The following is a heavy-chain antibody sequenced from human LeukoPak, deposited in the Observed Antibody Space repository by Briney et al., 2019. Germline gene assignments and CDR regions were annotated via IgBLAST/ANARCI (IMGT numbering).Heavy chain of an antibody. CDR1: GGTFSSYA. Sequence: ASVKVSCKASGGTFSSYAISWVRQAPGQGLEWMGGIIPIFGTANYAQKFQGRVTITADESTSTAYMELSSLRSEDTAVYYCARAQDRTDAFDIWGQGTMVTVSS. V-gene: IGHV1-69*13. D-gene: IGHD2-15*01. J-gene: IGHJ3*02. CDR3: ARAQDRTDAFDI. CDR2: IIPIFGTA.